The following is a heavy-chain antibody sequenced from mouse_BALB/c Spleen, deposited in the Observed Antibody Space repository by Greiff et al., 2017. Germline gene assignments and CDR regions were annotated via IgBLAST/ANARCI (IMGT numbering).Heavy chain of an antibody. CDR3: ARPYGNYAMDY. J-gene: IGHJ4*01. V-gene: IGHV1S137*01. CDR2: ISTYYGDA. Sequence: QVHVKQSGAELVRPGVSVKISCKGSGYTFTDYAMHWVKQSHAKSLEWIGVISTYYGDASYNQKFKGKATMTVDKSSSTAYMELARLTSEDSAIYYCARPYGNYAMDYWGQGTSVTVSS. CDR1: GYTFTDYA. D-gene: IGHD2-10*02.